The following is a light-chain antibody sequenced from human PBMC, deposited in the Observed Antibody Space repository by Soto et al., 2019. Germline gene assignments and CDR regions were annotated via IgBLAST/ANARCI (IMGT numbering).Light chain of an antibody. CDR3: QQYDNYPLT. CDR2: DAS. CDR1: QSVRSW. V-gene: IGKV1-5*01. Sequence: DIPMTQSPATLSASVGDRVTITCRASQSVRSWLAWYQQKPGTAPKLLLFDASRLESGVPSRFSGSASGTEFTLTISSLQPDDFATYYCQQYDNYPLTFGGGTKVEIK. J-gene: IGKJ4*01.